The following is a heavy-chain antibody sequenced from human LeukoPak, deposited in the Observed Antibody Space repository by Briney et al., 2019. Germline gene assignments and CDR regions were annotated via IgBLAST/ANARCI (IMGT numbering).Heavy chain of an antibody. CDR3: AGGPNPRGFWSGYQYPAD. CDR1: GYTFTSYD. D-gene: IGHD3-3*01. J-gene: IGHJ4*02. Sequence: ASVKVSCKASGYTFTSYDINWVRQATGQGLEWMGWMNPNSGNTGYAQKFQGRVTMTRNTSISTAYMELSSLRSEDTAVYYCAGGPNPRGFWSGYQYPADWGQGTLVTVSS. CDR2: MNPNSGNT. V-gene: IGHV1-8*01.